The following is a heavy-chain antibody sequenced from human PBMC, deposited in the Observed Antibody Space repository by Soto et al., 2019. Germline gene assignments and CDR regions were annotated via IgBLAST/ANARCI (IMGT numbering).Heavy chain of an antibody. V-gene: IGHV4-4*02. J-gene: IGHJ5*02. Sequence: QVQLQESGPGLVQPSGTLSLTCAVSGDSINNSHWWSWVRQTPGKGLEWIGETYHSGTTNYNPSLKTRVTSSIDTSNNKFTLKMNSVTAADTAVYYCAREVTSSPARGPNWFDPWGQGTLVSVSS. D-gene: IGHD6-13*01. CDR3: AREVTSSPARGPNWFDP. CDR2: TYHSGTT. CDR1: GDSINNSHW.